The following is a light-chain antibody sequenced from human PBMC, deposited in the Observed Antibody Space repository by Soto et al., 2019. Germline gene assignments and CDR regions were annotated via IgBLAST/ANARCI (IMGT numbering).Light chain of an antibody. Sequence: VLPRIHGTQSLSPGAGATLSCRATERVSSNYLAWYQQKPGQAPRVLIYGASIRATGIPDRFSGSGSETDFTLTISRLEPEDFAVYYCQQYSTSPRTFGQGTKVDIK. J-gene: IGKJ1*01. CDR2: GAS. CDR1: ERVSSNY. CDR3: QQYSTSPRT. V-gene: IGKV3-20*01.